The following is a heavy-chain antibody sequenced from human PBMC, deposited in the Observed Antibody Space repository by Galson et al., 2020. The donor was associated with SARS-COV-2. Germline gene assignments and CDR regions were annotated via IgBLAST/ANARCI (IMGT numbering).Heavy chain of an antibody. CDR1: GGSFSGYY. D-gene: IGHD6-13*01. V-gene: IGHV4-34*01. CDR2: INHSGST. CDR3: ARGRHSSSWYDAYYYGMDV. J-gene: IGHJ6*02. Sequence: SQASETLSLTCAVYGGSFSGYYWSWIRQPPGKGLEWIGEINHSGSTNYNPSLKSRVTISVDTSKNQFSLKLSSVTAADTAVYYCARGRHSSSWYDAYYYGMDVWGQGTTVTVSS.